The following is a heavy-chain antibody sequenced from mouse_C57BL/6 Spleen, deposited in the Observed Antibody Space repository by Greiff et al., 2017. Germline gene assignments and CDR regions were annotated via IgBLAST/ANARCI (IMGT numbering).Heavy chain of an antibody. CDR3: ALYSNYEGGDY. CDR1: GYTFTDYY. V-gene: IGHV1-26*01. J-gene: IGHJ2*01. CDR2: INPNNGGT. Sequence: EVQLQQSGPELVKPGASVKISCKASGYTFTDYYMNWVKQSHGKSLEWIGDINPNNGGTSYNQKFKGKATLTVDKSSSTAYMELRSLTSEDSAVYYCALYSNYEGGDYWGQGTTLTGSS. D-gene: IGHD2-5*01.